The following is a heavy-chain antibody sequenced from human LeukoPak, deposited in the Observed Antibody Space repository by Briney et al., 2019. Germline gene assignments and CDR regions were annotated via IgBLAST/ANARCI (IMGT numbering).Heavy chain of an antibody. J-gene: IGHJ2*01. CDR2: ISGCGTGT. CDR3: AKDQTMGWYFDL. V-gene: IGHV3-23*01. Sequence: GGSLRLSCVGSGFTFSSFAISWVRQAPGEALECVSGISGCGTGTYYAASVKGRVTISRDNSKSRLFLQMTSLRADDTAVYYCAKDQTMGWYFDLWGRGTLVTVSS. CDR1: GFTFSSFA. D-gene: IGHD4/OR15-4a*01.